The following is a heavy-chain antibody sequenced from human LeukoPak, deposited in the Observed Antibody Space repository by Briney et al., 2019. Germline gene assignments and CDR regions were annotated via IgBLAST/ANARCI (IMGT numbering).Heavy chain of an antibody. CDR1: GGTFISYA. D-gene: IGHD3-10*01. J-gene: IGHJ6*02. CDR2: IIPIFGTA. CDR3: AALGVRGVINYYYGMDV. Sequence: GASVKVSCKASGGTFISYAISWVRQAPGQGLEWMGGIIPIFGTANYAQKFQGRVTITADESTSAAYMELSSLRSEDTAVYYCAALGVRGVINYYYGMDVWGQGTTVTVSS. V-gene: IGHV1-69*01.